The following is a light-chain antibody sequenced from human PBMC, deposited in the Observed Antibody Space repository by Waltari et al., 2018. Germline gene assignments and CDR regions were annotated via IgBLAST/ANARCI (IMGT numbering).Light chain of an antibody. CDR1: KLGDKY. J-gene: IGLJ2*01. Sequence: SYELTQPPSVSVSPGQTASITCSGDKLGDKYACWYQQKPGQSPVLVIYQHNKRPSGIPGRFSGSSSGNTATLTISGTQAMDEADYYCQAWDSSTVIFGVGTKLTVL. CDR3: QAWDSSTVI. CDR2: QHN. V-gene: IGLV3-1*01.